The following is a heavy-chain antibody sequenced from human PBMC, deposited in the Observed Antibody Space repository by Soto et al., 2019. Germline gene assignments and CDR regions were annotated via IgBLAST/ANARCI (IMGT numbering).Heavy chain of an antibody. V-gene: IGHV1-69*13. Sequence: SVKVSCKASGGTFSSYAISWVRQAPGQGLEWMGGIIPIFGTANYAQKFQGRVTITADESTSTAYMELSSLRSEDTAVYYCTREACSGGSCYTYYYGMDVWGQGTTVTVSS. CDR2: IIPIFGTA. J-gene: IGHJ6*02. CDR3: TREACSGGSCYTYYYGMDV. D-gene: IGHD2-15*01. CDR1: GGTFSSYA.